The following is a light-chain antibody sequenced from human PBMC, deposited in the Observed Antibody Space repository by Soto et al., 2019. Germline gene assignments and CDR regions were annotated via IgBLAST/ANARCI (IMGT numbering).Light chain of an antibody. J-gene: IGLJ2*01. CDR2: EDN. V-gene: IGLV6-57*02. Sequence: NFMLTQPHSVSESPGKTVTISGTGSSVSIASNYVQWYQQRPGSAPTTVIYEDNQRPSGVPARFSGSIDSSSNSASLTISGLKTEDEADYYCQSYDSSNQRVFGGGTKLTVL. CDR3: QSYDSSNQRV. CDR1: SVSIASNY.